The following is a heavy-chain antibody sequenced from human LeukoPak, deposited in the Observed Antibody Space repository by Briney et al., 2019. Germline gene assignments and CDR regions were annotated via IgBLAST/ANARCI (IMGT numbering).Heavy chain of an antibody. D-gene: IGHD1-1*01. CDR3: AKGMGIQLERRGTGYYFDY. Sequence: GGSLRLSCAASGFTFSSYAMSGVRQAPGKGLEWVSSITGSGGSTYYADSVKGRLTISRDNSKNTLYLQMNNLRAEDTAVYYCAKGMGIQLERRGTGYYFDYWGQGTLVTVSS. J-gene: IGHJ4*02. V-gene: IGHV3-23*01. CDR2: ITGSGGST. CDR1: GFTFSSYA.